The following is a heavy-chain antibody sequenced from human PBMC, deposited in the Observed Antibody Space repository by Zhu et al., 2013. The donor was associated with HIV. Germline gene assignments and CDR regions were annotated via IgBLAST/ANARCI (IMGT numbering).Heavy chain of an antibody. V-gene: IGHV4-39*07. CDR1: GGSIASSAYY. J-gene: IGHJ5*02. CDR3: ARDCSSGWRRCLRFDP. CDR2: IYYSGST. Sequence: QVQLQESGPGLVKPSETLSLTCSVSGGSIASSAYYWGWIRQSPGKGLEWIGSIYYSGSTYYSPSLKVRVTISVDKSKNQFSLKLSSVTAADTAVYYCARDCSSGWRRCLRFDPWGQGTLVTVSS. D-gene: IGHD6-19*01.